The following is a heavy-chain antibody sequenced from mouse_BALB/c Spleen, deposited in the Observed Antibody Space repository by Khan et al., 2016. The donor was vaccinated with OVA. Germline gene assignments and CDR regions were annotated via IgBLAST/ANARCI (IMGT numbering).Heavy chain of an antibody. CDR1: GFTFSDYG. CDR2: ISTLACSI. Sequence: EVELVESGGGLVQPGGSRKLSCAASGFTFSDYGMAWVRQAPGKGPEWVAFISTLACSIYYAAHVTGRFTISRENAKNTLYLERGSLRSKDTAMYYCVSGLRLFAYWGQGTLVTVSA. D-gene: IGHD1-2*01. J-gene: IGHJ3*01. V-gene: IGHV5-15*02. CDR3: VSGLRLFAY.